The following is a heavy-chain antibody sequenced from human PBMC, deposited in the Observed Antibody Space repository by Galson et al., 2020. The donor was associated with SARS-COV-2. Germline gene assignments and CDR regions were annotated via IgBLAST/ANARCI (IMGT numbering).Heavy chain of an antibody. CDR3: ARERNQWGDIAFDV. CDR1: GYTFTGYS. D-gene: IGHD1-26*01. V-gene: IGHV1-2*02. Sequence: ASVKVSCKASGYTFTGYSIYWVRQAPGQGLEWMGWINPNSGGTKSAQKFQGRVTMTRDTSISTAYLELNRLTSDDTAVYFCARERNQWGDIAFDVWGHGTTVTVSS. J-gene: IGHJ3*01. CDR2: INPNSGGT.